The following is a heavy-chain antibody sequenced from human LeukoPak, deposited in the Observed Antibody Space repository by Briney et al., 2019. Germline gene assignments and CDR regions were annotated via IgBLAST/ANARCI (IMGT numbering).Heavy chain of an antibody. D-gene: IGHD2-2*01. V-gene: IGHV3-74*01. CDR1: GFTFSNYC. Sequence: GGSLRLSCAASGFTFSNYCMHWVRQAPGKGLVWVSRINTDGSSTSYADSVKGRFTVSRDNAKNTLFLQMNSLRAEDTAVYYCAEVVPAAPFQNWGQGTLVTVSS. J-gene: IGHJ1*01. CDR3: AEVVPAAPFQN. CDR2: INTDGSST.